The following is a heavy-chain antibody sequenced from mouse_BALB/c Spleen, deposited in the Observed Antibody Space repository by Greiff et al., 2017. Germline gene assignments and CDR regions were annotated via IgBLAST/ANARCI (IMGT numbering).Heavy chain of an antibody. Sequence: EVQRVESGGGLVKPGGSLKLSCAASGFAFSSYDMSWVRQTPEKRLEWVAYISSGGGSTYYPDTVKGRFTISRDNAKNTLYLQMSSLKSEDTAMYYCARYYYGSRGGYFDVWGAGTTVTVSS. J-gene: IGHJ1*01. CDR1: GFAFSSYD. CDR3: ARYYYGSRGGYFDV. CDR2: ISSGGGST. D-gene: IGHD1-1*01. V-gene: IGHV5-12-1*01.